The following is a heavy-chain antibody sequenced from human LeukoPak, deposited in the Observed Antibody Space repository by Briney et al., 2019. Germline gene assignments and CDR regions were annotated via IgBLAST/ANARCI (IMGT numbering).Heavy chain of an antibody. CDR3: ARGPQYCTNGVCPFDY. CDR1: GGSFSGYY. Sequence: SSETLSLTCAVYGGSFSGYYWSWIRQPPGKGLEWIGEINHSGSTNYNPSLESRVTISVDTSKNQFSLKLSSVTAADTAVYYCARGPQYCTNGVCPFDYWGQGTLVTVSS. CDR2: INHSGST. D-gene: IGHD2-8*01. J-gene: IGHJ4*02. V-gene: IGHV4-34*01.